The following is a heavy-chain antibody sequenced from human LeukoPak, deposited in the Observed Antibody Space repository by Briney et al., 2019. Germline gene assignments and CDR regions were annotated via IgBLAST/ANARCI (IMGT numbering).Heavy chain of an antibody. D-gene: IGHD3-22*01. V-gene: IGHV3-7*03. CDR3: ATPLDYYDRSDSHQGGD. J-gene: IGHJ4*02. CDR2: IKHDGSEK. Sequence: GGSLRLSCAASGFTFSRHWMTWVRQAPGKGLEWVANIKHDGSEKNYVDSVKGRFTISRDNAKDSLYLQMNSLRAEDTAVYYCATPLDYYDRSDSHQGGDWGQGTLVTVSS. CDR1: GFTFSRHW.